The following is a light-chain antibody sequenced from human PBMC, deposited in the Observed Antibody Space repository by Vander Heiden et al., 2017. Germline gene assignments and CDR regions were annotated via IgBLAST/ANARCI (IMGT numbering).Light chain of an antibody. CDR2: DAS. CDR1: QDISNY. J-gene: IGKJ4*01. V-gene: IGKV1-33*01. Sequence: DIQMTQSPSSLSASVGDRVTITCQASQDISNYLNWYQQKSGKAPKLLIYDASTLETGVPSRFSGSGSGKHFTFTISRLQPEDIATYYCHQDYNLSLPFGGGTKVEIK. CDR3: HQDYNLSLP.